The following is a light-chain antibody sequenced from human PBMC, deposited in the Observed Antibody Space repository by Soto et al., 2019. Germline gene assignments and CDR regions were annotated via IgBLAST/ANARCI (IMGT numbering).Light chain of an antibody. CDR3: SSYAGGSNLV. J-gene: IGLJ2*01. Sequence: QSALTQPPSASGSPGQSVTISCTGTSSDVGGYNYVSWYQQHPGKAPKLMIYDVSKRPSGVPDRFSGSKSGNTASLTVSGLQAEDEADYYCSSYAGGSNLVFGGGTKLTVL. CDR2: DVS. CDR1: SSDVGGYNY. V-gene: IGLV2-8*01.